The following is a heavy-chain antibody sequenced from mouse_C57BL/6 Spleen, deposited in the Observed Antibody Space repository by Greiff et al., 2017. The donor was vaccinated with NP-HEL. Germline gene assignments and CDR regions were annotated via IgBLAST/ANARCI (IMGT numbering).Heavy chain of an antibody. D-gene: IGHD1-1*01. CDR2: IRNKANNHAT. V-gene: IGHV6-6*01. J-gene: IGHJ4*01. CDR3: TVITTVEYYYAMDY. Sequence: DVHLVESGGGLVQPGGSMKLSCAASGFTFSDAWMDWVRQSPEKGLEWVAEIRNKANNHATYYAESVKGRFTISRDDSKSSVYLQMNSLRAEDTGIYYCTVITTVEYYYAMDYWGQGTSVTVSS. CDR1: GFTFSDAW.